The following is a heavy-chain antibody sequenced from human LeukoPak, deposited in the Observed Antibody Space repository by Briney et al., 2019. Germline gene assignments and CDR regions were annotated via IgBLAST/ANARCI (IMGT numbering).Heavy chain of an antibody. Sequence: GGSLRLSCAASGFTFSSYWMHWVRQAPGKGLEWVSYISSSGSTIYYADSVKGRFTISRDNAKNSLYLQMNSLRAEDTAVYYCAKDGNDFWSGYFYYYYYYMDVWGKGTTVTVSS. CDR3: AKDGNDFWSGYFYYYYYYMDV. CDR1: GFTFSSYW. CDR2: ISSSGSTI. D-gene: IGHD3-3*01. V-gene: IGHV3-48*04. J-gene: IGHJ6*03.